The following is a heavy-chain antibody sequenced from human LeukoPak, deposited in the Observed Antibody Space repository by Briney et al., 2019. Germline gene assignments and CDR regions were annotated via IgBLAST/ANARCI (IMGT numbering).Heavy chain of an antibody. J-gene: IGHJ3*02. V-gene: IGHV4-31*03. CDR3: ARSFDIAAAGSLGAFDI. Sequence: PSQTLSLTCTVSGGSISSGGYYWSWIRQHPGKGLEWIGYIYYSGSTYYNPSLKSRVTISVDTSKNQFSLKLSSVTAADTAVYYCARSFDIAAAGSLGAFDIWGQGTMVTVSS. CDR2: IYYSGST. CDR1: GGSISSGGYY. D-gene: IGHD6-13*01.